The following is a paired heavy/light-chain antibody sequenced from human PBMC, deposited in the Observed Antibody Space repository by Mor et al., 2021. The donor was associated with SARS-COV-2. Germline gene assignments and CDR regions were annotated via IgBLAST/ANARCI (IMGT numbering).Heavy chain of an antibody. CDR3: TTDVAVVVAGTPADW. Sequence: EVQLMESGGGLVQPGGSLRLSCAASGFTFSNTWMSWVRQAPGKGLEWVGRIKSKTDGGTSDYAAPVKGRFTISRDDLKNTLYLQMNSLKIEDTAVYYCTTDVAVVVAGTPADWWGQGTLVTVFS. V-gene: IGHV3-15*01. CDR1: GFTFSNTW. D-gene: IGHD2-15*01. CDR2: IKSKTDGGTS. J-gene: IGHJ4*02.
Light chain of an antibody. CDR3: YSTDSSDNHS. Sequence: SYELTQPPSVSVSPGQTARITCSGDALPKKYAYWYQQKSGQAPVLVIYEDIKRPSGIPERFSGSSSGTMATLTISGAQVEDEADYYCYSTDSSDNHSFGGGTKLTVL. CDR1: ALPKKY. V-gene: IGLV3-10*01. CDR2: EDI. J-gene: IGLJ2*01.